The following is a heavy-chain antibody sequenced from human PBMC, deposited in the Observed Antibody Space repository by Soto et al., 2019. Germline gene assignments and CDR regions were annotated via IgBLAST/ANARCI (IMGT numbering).Heavy chain of an antibody. CDR1: GGTFSSYA. CDR3: ASGEIVVVPAATYYYGMDV. D-gene: IGHD2-2*01. CDR2: IIPIFGTA. V-gene: IGHV1-69*01. Sequence: QVQLVQSGAEVKKPGSSVKVSCKASGGTFSSYAISWVRQAPGQGLVWMGGIIPIFGTANYAQKFQGRVTITADESTSTAYMELSSLRSEDTAVYYCASGEIVVVPAATYYYGMDVWGQGTTVTVSS. J-gene: IGHJ6*02.